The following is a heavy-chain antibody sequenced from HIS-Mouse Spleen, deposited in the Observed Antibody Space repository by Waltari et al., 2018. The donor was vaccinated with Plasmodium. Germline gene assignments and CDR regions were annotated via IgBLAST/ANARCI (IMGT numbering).Heavy chain of an antibody. J-gene: IGHJ4*02. D-gene: IGHD3-10*01. V-gene: IGHV3-15*01. CDR1: GFTFSNAR. CDR3: TTGVRGVRNLY. Sequence: EVQLVESGGGLVKPGGSLSLSCAAYGFTFSNARMTWVRQAPGKGLEWVGRIKSKTDGGTTDYAAPVKGRFTISRDDSKNTLYLQMNSLKTEDTAVYYCTTGVRGVRNLYWGQGTLVTVSS. CDR2: IKSKTDGGTT.